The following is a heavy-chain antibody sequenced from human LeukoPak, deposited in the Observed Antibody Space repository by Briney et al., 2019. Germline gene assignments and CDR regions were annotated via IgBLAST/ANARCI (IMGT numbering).Heavy chain of an antibody. J-gene: IGHJ4*02. CDR3: ARGSYVWGSYRAFDY. CDR1: GYTFTIYG. V-gene: IGHV1-18*01. CDR2: ISAYNGNT. Sequence: GASVTVSCKASGYTFTIYGISWVRQAPGQGLEWMGWISAYNGNTNYAQKLQGRVTMATDTSTSTAYMELRSLRSDDTAVYYCARGSYVWGSYRAFDYWGQGTLVTVSS. D-gene: IGHD3-16*02.